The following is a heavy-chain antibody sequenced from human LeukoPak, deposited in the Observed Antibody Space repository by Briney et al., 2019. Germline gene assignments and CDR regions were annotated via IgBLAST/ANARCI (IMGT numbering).Heavy chain of an antibody. CDR1: GFTFSSYG. V-gene: IGHV3-30*18. Sequence: GGSLRLSCAASGFTFSSYGMHWVRQAPGKGLEWVAVISYDGSNKYYADSVEGRFTISRDNSKNTLYLQMNSLRAEDTAVYYCAKDQGSLPELLVDYWGQGTLVTVSS. CDR3: AKDQGSLPELLVDY. CDR2: ISYDGSNK. J-gene: IGHJ4*02. D-gene: IGHD1-26*01.